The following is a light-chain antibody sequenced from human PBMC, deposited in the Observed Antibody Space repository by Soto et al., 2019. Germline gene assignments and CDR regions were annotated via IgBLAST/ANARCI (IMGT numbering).Light chain of an antibody. CDR1: ESVSSTY. V-gene: IGKV3-20*01. J-gene: IGKJ5*01. Sequence: IVLTQSPGTLSLPPGESPRVSSSATESVSSTYLAWYQQKPGQAPRLLIYAASSRATGIPDRFSGSGSGTDFTLTISRLEPEDAAVYFSQQYGYSPPITFGQGTRLEIK. CDR2: AAS. CDR3: QQYGYSPPIT.